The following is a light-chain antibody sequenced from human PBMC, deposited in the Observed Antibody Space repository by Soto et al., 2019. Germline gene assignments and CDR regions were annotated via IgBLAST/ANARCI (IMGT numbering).Light chain of an antibody. CDR2: DAS. CDR1: ESVVSSY. Sequence: ESVLTLSPGTLSLSPGERATLSCRATESVVSSYLAWYQLKPGQAPRLLIYDASSRATGIPDRFSGSGSGTDFTLTISRLEPEDFAVYYCQQYGSSGTFGQGTKVDIK. CDR3: QQYGSSGT. V-gene: IGKV3-20*01. J-gene: IGKJ1*01.